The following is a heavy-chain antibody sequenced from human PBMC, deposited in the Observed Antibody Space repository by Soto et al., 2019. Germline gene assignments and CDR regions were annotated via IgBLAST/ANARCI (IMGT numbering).Heavy chain of an antibody. CDR3: ARAPGHYDGSGYYSENDAFDI. CDR2: INPNSGGT. V-gene: IGHV1-2*04. D-gene: IGHD3-22*01. CDR1: GYTFTGYY. J-gene: IGHJ3*02. Sequence: ASVKVSCKASGYTFTGYYMHWVRQAPGQGLEWMGWINPNSGGTNYAQKFQGWVTMTRDTSISTAYMELSRLRSDDTAVYYCARAPGHYDGSGYYSENDAFDIWGQGTMVTVSS.